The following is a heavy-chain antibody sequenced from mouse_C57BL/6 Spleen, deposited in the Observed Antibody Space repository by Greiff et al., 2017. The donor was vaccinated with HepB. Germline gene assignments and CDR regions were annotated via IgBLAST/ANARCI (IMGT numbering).Heavy chain of an antibody. V-gene: IGHV1-50*01. Sequence: QVQLQQPGAELVKPGASVKLSCKASGYTFTSYWMQWVKQRPGQGLEWIGEIDPSDSYTNYNQKFKGKATLTVDTSSSTAYMQLSSLTSEDSAVYYCARREGTYYFDYWGQGTTLTVSS. CDR2: IDPSDSYT. J-gene: IGHJ2*01. CDR1: GYTFTSYW. D-gene: IGHD3-3*01. CDR3: ARREGTYYFDY.